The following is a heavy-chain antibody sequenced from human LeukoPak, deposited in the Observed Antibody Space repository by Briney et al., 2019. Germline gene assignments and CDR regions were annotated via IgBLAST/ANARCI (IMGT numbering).Heavy chain of an antibody. D-gene: IGHD3-10*01. V-gene: IGHV3-9*01. Sequence: PGGSLRLSCAASGFTFDDYAMHWVRQAPGKGLEWVSGISWNSGSIGYADSVKGRFTISRDNAKNSLYLQMNSLRAEDTALYYCAKGKITMLNWFDPWGQGTLVTVSS. CDR3: AKGKITMLNWFDP. J-gene: IGHJ5*02. CDR2: ISWNSGSI. CDR1: GFTFDDYA.